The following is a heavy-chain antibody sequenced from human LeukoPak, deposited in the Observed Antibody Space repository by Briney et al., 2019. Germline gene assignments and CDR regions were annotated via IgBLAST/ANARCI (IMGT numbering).Heavy chain of an antibody. V-gene: IGHV5-51*03. CDR2: IYPGDSDI. CDR1: GYSFASYW. J-gene: IGHJ6*03. Sequence: PGESLKISCKGSGYSFASYWIGWVRQMPGKGLEWMGIIYPGDSDIRYSPSFQGQVTISADKSITTAYLQWSSLKASDTAMYYCARFQSSYYYYMDVWGKGTTVTVSS. CDR3: ARFQSSYYYYMDV.